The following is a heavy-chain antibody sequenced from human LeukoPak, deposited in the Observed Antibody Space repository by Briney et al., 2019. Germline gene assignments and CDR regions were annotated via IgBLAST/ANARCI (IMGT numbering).Heavy chain of an antibody. V-gene: IGHV3-21*01. J-gene: IGHJ4*02. CDR1: GFTFSSYS. D-gene: IGHD6-13*01. CDR3: ARGSGSWFNDGGTDY. Sequence: GGSLRLSCAASGFTFSSYSMNWVRQAPGKGLEWVSSISSSSSYIYYADSVKGRFTISRDNAKNSLYLQMNSLRAEDTAVYYCARGSGSWFNDGGTDYWGQGTLVTVSS. CDR2: ISSSSSYI.